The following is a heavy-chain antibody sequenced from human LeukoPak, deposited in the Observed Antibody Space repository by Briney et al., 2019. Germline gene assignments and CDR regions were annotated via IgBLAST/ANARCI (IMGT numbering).Heavy chain of an antibody. CDR3: AELGITMIGGV. J-gene: IGHJ6*04. CDR1: EFSVGSNY. Sequence: TGGSLRLSCAASEFSVGSNYMTWVRQAPGKGLEWVSLIYSGGSTYYADSVKGRFTISRDDAKNSLYLQMNSLRAEDTAVYYCAELGITMIGGVWGKGTTVTISS. D-gene: IGHD3-10*02. CDR2: IYSGGST. V-gene: IGHV3-66*01.